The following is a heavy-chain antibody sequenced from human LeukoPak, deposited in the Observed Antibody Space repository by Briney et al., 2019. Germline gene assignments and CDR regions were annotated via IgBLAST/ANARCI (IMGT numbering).Heavy chain of an antibody. CDR2: ISPTSIYI. J-gene: IGHJ3*01. Sequence: PGGSLRLSCEASGFTFGRYTMNWVRQAAGKGLEWVSSISPTSIYIYYGDSVRGRFTISRDTAKNALYLEMNSLRAEDTAVFYCARDLLYGAARGSFDLWGQGTMVTVSS. CDR3: ARDLLYGAARGSFDL. V-gene: IGHV3-21*01. CDR1: GFTFGRYT. D-gene: IGHD3-10*01.